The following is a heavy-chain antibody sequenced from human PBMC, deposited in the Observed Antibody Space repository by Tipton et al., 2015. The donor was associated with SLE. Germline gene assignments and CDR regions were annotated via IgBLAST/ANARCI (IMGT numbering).Heavy chain of an antibody. CDR3: ARGGGFDP. J-gene: IGHJ5*02. V-gene: IGHV4-34*01. CDR2: ISHSGST. CDR1: GGSFSGYN. Sequence: LRLSCAVYGGSFSGYNWSWIRQPPGKGLEWIGEISHSGSTNYNPSLKSRVTISVDTSKNQFSLMLSSVPAADTAVYYCARGGGFDPWGQGTLVTVSS. D-gene: IGHD3-16*01.